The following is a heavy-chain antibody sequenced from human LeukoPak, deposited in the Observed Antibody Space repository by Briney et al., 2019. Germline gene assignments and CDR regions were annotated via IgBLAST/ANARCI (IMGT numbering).Heavy chain of an antibody. CDR3: ASCSGCHTGYAFDI. D-gene: IGHD6-19*01. V-gene: IGHV3-48*03. CDR1: GFTFSSYE. J-gene: IGHJ3*02. Sequence: PGGSLRLSCAASGFTFSSYEMNWVRQAPGKGLEWVSYISSSGSTIYYADSVKGRFTISRDNAKNSLYLQMNSLRAEDTAVYYCASCSGCHTGYAFDIWGQGTMVTVSS. CDR2: ISSSGSTI.